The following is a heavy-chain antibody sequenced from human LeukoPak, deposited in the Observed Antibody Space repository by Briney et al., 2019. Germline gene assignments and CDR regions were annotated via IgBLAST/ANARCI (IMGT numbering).Heavy chain of an antibody. CDR2: IRYDGSNK. CDR3: AKDQRRLFPTDDAFDI. D-gene: IGHD3-22*01. CDR1: GFTFSSYE. V-gene: IGHV3-30*02. J-gene: IGHJ3*02. Sequence: GGSLRLSCAASGFTFSSYELNWVRQAPGKGLEWVAFIRYDGSNKYYADSVKGRFTISRDNSKNTLYLQMNSLRAEDTAVYYCAKDQRRLFPTDDAFDIWGQGTMVTVSS.